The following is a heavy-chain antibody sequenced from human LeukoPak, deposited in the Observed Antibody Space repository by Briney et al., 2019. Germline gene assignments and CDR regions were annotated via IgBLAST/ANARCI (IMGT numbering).Heavy chain of an antibody. CDR1: GFTFSRNG. CDR2: IIVSGGNT. CDR3: AKDRRAGSYDY. V-gene: IGHV3-23*01. D-gene: IGHD3-10*01. J-gene: IGHJ4*02. Sequence: RSGRSLRLSCAASGFTFSRNGMSCARQPPGKGLEWVSAIIVSGGNTYYADSVKGRFTISRDNSKNTLYLQMNSRRAEDTAVYYCAKDRRAGSYDYWGQGTLVTVSS.